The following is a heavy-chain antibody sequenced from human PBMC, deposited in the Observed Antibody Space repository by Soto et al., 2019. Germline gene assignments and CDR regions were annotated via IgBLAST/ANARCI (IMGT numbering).Heavy chain of an antibody. Sequence: QVQLVESGGGVVQPGRSLRLSCVASGFTFSNYGMHWVRQAPGKGLEWVALVSYNGRKEYYADSVKGRFSISRDNSKNTLYVQMNTLRDEDTAVYYCAKDSLRGEVPAALNFDYWGRGTLFTVSS. J-gene: IGHJ4*02. CDR3: AKDSLRGEVPAALNFDY. D-gene: IGHD2-2*01. CDR2: VSYNGRKE. CDR1: GFTFSNYG. V-gene: IGHV3-30*18.